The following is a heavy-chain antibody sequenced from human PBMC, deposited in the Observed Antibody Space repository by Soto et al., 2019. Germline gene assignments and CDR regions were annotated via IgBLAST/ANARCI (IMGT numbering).Heavy chain of an antibody. CDR3: ASADPKDTETPHYDFWRGPGKYYYGMDV. CDR2: IIPIFGTA. V-gene: IGHV1-69*01. D-gene: IGHD3-3*01. CDR1: GGTFSSYA. J-gene: IGHJ6*02. Sequence: QVQLVQSGAEVKKPGSSVKVSCKASGGTFSSYAISWVRQAPGQGLEWMGGIIPIFGTANYAQKFQGRVTITADESTSTAYMELSSLRSEDKAVYYCASADPKDTETPHYDFWRGPGKYYYGMDVWGQGTTVTVSS.